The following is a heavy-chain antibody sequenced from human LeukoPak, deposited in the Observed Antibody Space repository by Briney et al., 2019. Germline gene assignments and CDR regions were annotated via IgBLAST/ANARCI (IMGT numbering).Heavy chain of an antibody. CDR3: ARLDFGEEGNYYYYYGMDV. CDR2: IYSGGST. Sequence: PGGSLRLSCAASGFTFSSNYMSWVRQAPGKGLEWVSVIYSGGSTYYADSVKGRFTISRDNSKNTLYLQMNSLRAEDTAVYYCARLDFGEEGNYYYYYGMDVWGQGTTVTVSS. D-gene: IGHD3-10*01. J-gene: IGHJ6*02. CDR1: GFTFSSNY. V-gene: IGHV3-66*04.